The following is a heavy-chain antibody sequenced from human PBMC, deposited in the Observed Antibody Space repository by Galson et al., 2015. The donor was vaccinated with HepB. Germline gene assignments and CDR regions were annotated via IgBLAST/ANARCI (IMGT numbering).Heavy chain of an antibody. CDR3: AREINGDFLNWFDP. CDR1: GYTFTSYG. D-gene: IGHD4-17*01. J-gene: IGHJ5*02. Sequence: SVKVSCKASGYTFTSYGISWVRQAPGQGLEWMGWISAYNGNTNYAQKLQGRVTMTTDTSTSTAYMELRSLRSDDTAVYYCAREINGDFLNWFDPWGQGTLVTVSS. V-gene: IGHV1-18*01. CDR2: ISAYNGNT.